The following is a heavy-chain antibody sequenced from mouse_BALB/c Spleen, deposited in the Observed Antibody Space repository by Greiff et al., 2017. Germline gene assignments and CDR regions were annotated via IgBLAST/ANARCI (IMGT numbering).Heavy chain of an antibody. CDR2: ISDGGSYT. CDR3: ARDDYGNLGFAY. CDR1: GFTFSDYY. D-gene: IGHD2-1*01. J-gene: IGHJ3*01. Sequence: EVHLVESGGGLVKPGGSLKLSCAASGFTFSDYYMYWVRQTPEKRLEWVATISDGGSYTYYPDSVKGRFTISRDNAKNNLYLQMSSLKSEDTAMYYCARDDYGNLGFAYWGQGTLVTVSA. V-gene: IGHV5-4*02.